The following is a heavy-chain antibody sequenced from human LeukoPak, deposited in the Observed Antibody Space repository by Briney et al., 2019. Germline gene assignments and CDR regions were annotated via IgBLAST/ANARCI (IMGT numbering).Heavy chain of an antibody. J-gene: IGHJ5*02. CDR1: GYSISSGNY. Sequence: SETLSLTCTVSGYSISSGNYWGWIRQPPGKGLEWIGSIYHSGSTYYNPSLKSRVTISVDTSKNQFSLKLSSVTAADTAVYYCARVRGNWFDPWGQGTLVTVSS. CDR2: IYHSGST. V-gene: IGHV4-38-2*02. CDR3: ARVRGNWFDP.